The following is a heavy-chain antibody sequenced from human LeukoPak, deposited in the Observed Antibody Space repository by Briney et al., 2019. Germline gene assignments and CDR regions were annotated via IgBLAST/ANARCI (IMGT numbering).Heavy chain of an antibody. V-gene: IGHV3-21*01. J-gene: IGHJ6*02. CDR2: ISSISSYI. Sequence: GGSLRLSSAASGFTFSSYSMSWGRQAPGKGLWWVSSISSISSYIYYADSVKGRFTISKDNAKNSLYLHMNILRAGDTPVYYCARSQLERRYYGMDVWGQGTTVTVSS. CDR3: ARSQLERRYYGMDV. D-gene: IGHD1-1*01. CDR1: GFTFSSYS.